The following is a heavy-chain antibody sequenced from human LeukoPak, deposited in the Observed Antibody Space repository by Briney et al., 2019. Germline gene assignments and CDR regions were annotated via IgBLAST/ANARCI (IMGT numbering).Heavy chain of an antibody. Sequence: SVKVSCKASGGTFSSYAISWVRQAPGQGLEWMGGIIPIFGTANYAQKFQGRVTITTEESTSTAYMELSSLRSEATAVYYCARRRGYCSSTSCYGAFDIWGQGTMVTVSS. V-gene: IGHV1-69*05. D-gene: IGHD2-2*01. CDR2: IIPIFGTA. J-gene: IGHJ3*02. CDR3: ARRRGYCSSTSCYGAFDI. CDR1: GGTFSSYA.